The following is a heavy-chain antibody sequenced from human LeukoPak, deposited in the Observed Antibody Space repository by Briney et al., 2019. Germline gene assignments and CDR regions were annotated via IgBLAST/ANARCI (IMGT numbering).Heavy chain of an antibody. CDR1: GGSFSGNF. Sequence: SETLSLTCAVYGGSFSGNFWSWVRQPPGKGLEWIGEINHRGNTNYNPSLKSRVTISVDTSKNQFSLKLSSVSAADTAVYYCARVPESVGINYFDSWGQGTQVTVSS. J-gene: IGHJ4*02. CDR2: INHRGNT. V-gene: IGHV4-34*01. CDR3: ARVPESVGINYFDS. D-gene: IGHD1-26*01.